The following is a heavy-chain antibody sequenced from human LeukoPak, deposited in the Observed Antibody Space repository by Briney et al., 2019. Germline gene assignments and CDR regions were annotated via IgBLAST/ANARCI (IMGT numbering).Heavy chain of an antibody. J-gene: IGHJ4*02. CDR2: INPSGGST. V-gene: IGHV1-46*01. Sequence: VASVKVSCKASEYTFTSYYMHWVRQAPGQGLEWMGIINPSGGSTSYAQKFQGRVTMIRDTSTSTVYMELSSLRSEDTAVYYCARDVTTVTTLDYWGQGTLVTVSS. D-gene: IGHD4-17*01. CDR1: EYTFTSYY. CDR3: ARDVTTVTTLDY.